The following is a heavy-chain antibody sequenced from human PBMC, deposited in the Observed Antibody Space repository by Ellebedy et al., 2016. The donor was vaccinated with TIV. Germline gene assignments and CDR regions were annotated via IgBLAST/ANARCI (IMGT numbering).Heavy chain of an antibody. D-gene: IGHD6-6*01. CDR2: INHSGST. J-gene: IGHJ5*02. V-gene: IGHV4-34*01. CDR1: GGSFSGYY. Sequence: SETLSLTXAVYGGSFSGYYWSWIRQPPGKGLEWIGEINHSGSTNYNPSLKSRVTISVDTSKNQFSLKLSSVTAADTAVYYCARVRAVAARPRWFDPWGQGTLVTVSS. CDR3: ARVRAVAARPRWFDP.